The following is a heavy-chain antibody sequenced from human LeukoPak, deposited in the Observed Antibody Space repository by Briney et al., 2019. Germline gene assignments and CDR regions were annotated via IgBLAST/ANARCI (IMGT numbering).Heavy chain of an antibody. CDR2: IYPGGSDS. Sequence: GESLKISCKGSGSSFSTYWIGWVRQMPGKGLEWMGIIYPGGSDSRYSPSFQGQVTISVDKSVSTAYLQWSTLKASDSAMYYCAKGVAYYYDRSGYFLPYFDYWGQGTLVTVSS. D-gene: IGHD3-22*01. J-gene: IGHJ4*02. CDR1: GSSFSTYW. V-gene: IGHV5-51*01. CDR3: AKGVAYYYDRSGYFLPYFDY.